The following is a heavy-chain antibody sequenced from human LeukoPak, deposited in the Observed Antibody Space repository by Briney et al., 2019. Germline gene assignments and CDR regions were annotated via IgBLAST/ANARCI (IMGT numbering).Heavy chain of an antibody. V-gene: IGHV4-39*01. CDR3: ARHGEYFYTFDY. CDR2: IYSSGST. J-gene: IGHJ4*02. Sequence: SETLSLTCTVSGGSISSRSYYWGWIRQPPGKGLEWIGSIYSSGSTYYNPSLQSRVTMSVDTSKNQFSLRLSSVTAADTALYYCARHGEYFYTFDYWGQGALVTVSS. CDR1: GGSISSRSYY. D-gene: IGHD3-10*01.